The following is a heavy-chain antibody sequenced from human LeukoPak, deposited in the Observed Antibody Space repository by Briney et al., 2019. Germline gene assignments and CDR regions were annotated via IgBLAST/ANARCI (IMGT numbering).Heavy chain of an antibody. J-gene: IGHJ4*02. CDR3: ARVYYDSSGYFYFDY. CDR1: GYTFTSYY. CDR2: INPSGGST. D-gene: IGHD3-22*01. V-gene: IGHV1-46*01. Sequence: ASVKLSCKASGYTFTSYYMHWVRQAPGQGLEWMGIINPSGGSTSYAQKFQGRVTMTRDTSTSTVYMELSSLRSEDTAVYYCARVYYDSSGYFYFDYWGQGTLVTVSS.